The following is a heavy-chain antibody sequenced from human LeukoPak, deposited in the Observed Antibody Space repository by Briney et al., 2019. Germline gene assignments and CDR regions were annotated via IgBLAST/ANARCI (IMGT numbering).Heavy chain of an antibody. V-gene: IGHV3-48*03. CDR3: ARTNWGLGGAFDM. CDR2: ISGISYPI. J-gene: IGHJ3*02. Sequence: GGSLRLSCTASGFTFSTYEMNWVREAPGEGLEWVSYISGISYPIYYADSVMGRFTISRDNAKNSLYLQLNSLRAEDTAVYYCARTNWGLGGAFDMWGQGTMVTVSS. CDR1: GFTFSTYE. D-gene: IGHD7-27*01.